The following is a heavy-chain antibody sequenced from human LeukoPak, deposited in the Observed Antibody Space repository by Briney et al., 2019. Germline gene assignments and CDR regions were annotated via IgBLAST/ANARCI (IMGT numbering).Heavy chain of an antibody. V-gene: IGHV4-34*01. J-gene: IGHJ4*02. CDR1: GGSFSGYY. Sequence: SETLSLTCAVYGGSFSGYYWSWIRQPPGKGLEWIGEINHSRSTNYNPSLKSRVTISVHTSKNQFSLKLSSGTAADTAVCYCARVNTSMVVVVAAMGYFDYWGQGTLVTVSS. D-gene: IGHD2-15*01. CDR3: ARVNTSMVVVVAAMGYFDY. CDR2: INHSRST.